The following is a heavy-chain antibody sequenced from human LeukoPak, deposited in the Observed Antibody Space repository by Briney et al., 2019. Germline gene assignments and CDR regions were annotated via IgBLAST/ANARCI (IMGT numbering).Heavy chain of an antibody. CDR1: GFTSSSYD. CDR3: ARALTFYGMDV. Sequence: PGGSLRLSCVASGFTSSSYDMHWVRQAPGKGLEGVAVISYDGSNKYYADSVKGRFTISRDNTKNTLYLQMNSLRAEDTAVYYCARALTFYGMDVWGKGTTVTVSS. CDR2: ISYDGSNK. V-gene: IGHV3-30*04. D-gene: IGHD2-21*02. J-gene: IGHJ6*04.